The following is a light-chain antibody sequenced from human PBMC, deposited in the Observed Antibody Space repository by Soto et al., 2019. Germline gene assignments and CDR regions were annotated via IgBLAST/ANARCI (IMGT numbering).Light chain of an antibody. CDR2: AAS. J-gene: IGKJ1*01. V-gene: IGKV1-39*01. CDR3: QQSYTTPRT. CDR1: QTIIGY. Sequence: HMTPSPSPPSASIGDRGTIPCRASQTIIGYLNWYQQKPGKAPRLLINAASNLQSGVPSRFRGSGSETDFTLTITSLQPEDFATYYCQQSYTTPRTFGQGTKVDIK.